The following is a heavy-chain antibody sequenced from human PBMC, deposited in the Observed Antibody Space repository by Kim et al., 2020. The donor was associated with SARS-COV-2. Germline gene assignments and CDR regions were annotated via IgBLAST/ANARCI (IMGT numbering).Heavy chain of an antibody. J-gene: IGHJ4*02. CDR3: AREGGAGRWVDY. D-gene: IGHD2-21*01. CDR1: GFTVSSNY. Sequence: GGSLRLSCAASGFTVSSNYMNWVRQAPGKGLEWVSVIYSGGGTYYADSVKGRFTISRDNSKNTLYLQMNSLRAEDTAVYYCAREGGAGRWVDYWGQGTLVTVSS. V-gene: IGHV3-53*01. CDR2: IYSGGGT.